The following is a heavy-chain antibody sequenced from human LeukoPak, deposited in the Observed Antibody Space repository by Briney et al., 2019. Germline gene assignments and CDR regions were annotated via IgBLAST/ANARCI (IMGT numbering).Heavy chain of an antibody. J-gene: IGHJ5*02. CDR2: TYYRSKWYN. D-gene: IGHD3-10*01. V-gene: IGHV6-1*01. CDR1: GDSVSSNSAA. Sequence: SQTLSLTCAISGDSVSSNSAAWNWIRQSPSRGLEWLGTTYYRSKWYNDYAVSVKSRITINPDTSKDQFSLQLNSVTPEDTAVYYCARVEYYASGIGVFDPWGQGTLVTVSS. CDR3: ARVEYYASGIGVFDP.